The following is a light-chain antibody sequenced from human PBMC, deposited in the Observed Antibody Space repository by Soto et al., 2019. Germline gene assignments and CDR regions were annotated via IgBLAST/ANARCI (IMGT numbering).Light chain of an antibody. CDR2: GAS. J-gene: IGKJ1*01. Sequence: VFTHSPATLSLSPGDRATLSCRANQTITSNYLAWYQQKPGQPPRLLIYGASNRATGIPDRFSGSGSGTDFTLTISRLEPEDFAVYYCQQYGSSGTFGQGTKVDIK. CDR3: QQYGSSGT. CDR1: QTITSNY. V-gene: IGKV3-20*01.